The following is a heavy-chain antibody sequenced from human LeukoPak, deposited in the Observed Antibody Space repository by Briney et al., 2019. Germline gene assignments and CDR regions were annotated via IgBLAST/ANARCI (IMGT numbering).Heavy chain of an antibody. CDR1: GGSISSYY. V-gene: IGHV4-34*01. CDR2: INHSGST. D-gene: IGHD3-22*01. J-gene: IGHJ3*02. Sequence: SETLSLTCTVSGGSISSYYWSWVRQSPGKGLEWIGEINHSGSTNYNPSLKSRVTISVDTSKNQFSLKLSSVTAADTAVYYCARRQYYYDSRKAFDIWGQGTMVTVSS. CDR3: ARRQYYYDSRKAFDI.